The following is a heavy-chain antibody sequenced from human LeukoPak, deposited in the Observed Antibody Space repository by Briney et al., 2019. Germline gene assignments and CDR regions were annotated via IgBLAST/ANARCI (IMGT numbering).Heavy chain of an antibody. CDR3: ARDTKAVVVPAAPDY. CDR2: INPNSGGT. J-gene: IGHJ4*02. CDR1: GYTFTGYY. D-gene: IGHD2-2*01. Sequence: ASVKVSCKASGYTFTGYYMHWVRQAPGQGLEWMGWINPNSGGTNYAQKFQGRVTMTRDTSISTAYMELSRLRFDDTAVYYCARDTKAVVVPAAPDYWGQGTLVTVSS. V-gene: IGHV1-2*02.